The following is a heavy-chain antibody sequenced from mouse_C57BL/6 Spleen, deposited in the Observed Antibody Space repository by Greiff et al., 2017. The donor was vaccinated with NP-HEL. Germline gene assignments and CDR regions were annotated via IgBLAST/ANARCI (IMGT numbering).Heavy chain of an antibody. J-gene: IGHJ1*03. V-gene: IGHV1-64*01. CDR1: GYTFTSYW. CDR3: ARGPQLWDWYFDV. Sequence: VQLQQPGAELVKPGASVKLSCKASGYTFTSYWMHWVKQRPGQGLEWIGMIHPNSGSTNYNEKFKSKATLTVDKSSSTAYMQLSSLTSEDSAVYYCARGPQLWDWYFDVWGTGTTVTVSS. D-gene: IGHD4-1*01. CDR2: IHPNSGST.